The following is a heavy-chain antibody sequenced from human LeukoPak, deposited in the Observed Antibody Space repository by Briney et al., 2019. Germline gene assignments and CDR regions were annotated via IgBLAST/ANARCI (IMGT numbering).Heavy chain of an antibody. Sequence: PSETLSLTCTVSGGPVSSGSYHGSWIRKPPGKGLEWIGYIYYSGSTNYHPSLKSRVTISVDTSKNQFTLKLSSVAAADTAVYYCARVRRGDYVPDYWGQGTLVTVSS. D-gene: IGHD4-17*01. J-gene: IGHJ4*02. CDR1: GGPVSSGSYH. CDR2: IYYSGST. V-gene: IGHV4-61*01. CDR3: ARVRRGDYVPDY.